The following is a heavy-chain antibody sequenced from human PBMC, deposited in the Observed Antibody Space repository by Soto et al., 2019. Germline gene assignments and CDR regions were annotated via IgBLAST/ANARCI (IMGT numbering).Heavy chain of an antibody. V-gene: IGHV3-23*01. Sequence: EVQLLESGGGFVQPGGSLKLSCAASGFTFTNYGMTWVRQAPGKGLEWVSTITNTGGNTYYADSVKGRFTISRDNSKNTLHRQMHSLRAEDTAVYYCAKHGRSCSSTSCYSRDNWFDPWGQGTLVTVSS. D-gene: IGHD2-2*01. CDR1: GFTFTNYG. CDR3: AKHGRSCSSTSCYSRDNWFDP. CDR2: ITNTGGNT. J-gene: IGHJ5*02.